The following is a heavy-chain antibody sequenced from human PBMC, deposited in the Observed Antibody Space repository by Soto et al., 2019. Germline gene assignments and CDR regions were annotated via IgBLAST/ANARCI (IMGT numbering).Heavy chain of an antibody. CDR2: INSDGSST. J-gene: IGHJ2*01. CDR1: GFTFSSYW. Sequence: EVQLVESGGGLVQPGGSLRLSCAASGFTFSSYWMHWVRQAPGKGLVWVSRINSDGSSTSYADSVKGRFTISRDNAKNTLYLEMNSLRAEEKAVYYCARDPTRGGGLWDWYFDLWGRGTLVTVSS. D-gene: IGHD2-21*01. V-gene: IGHV3-74*01. CDR3: ARDPTRGGGLWDWYFDL.